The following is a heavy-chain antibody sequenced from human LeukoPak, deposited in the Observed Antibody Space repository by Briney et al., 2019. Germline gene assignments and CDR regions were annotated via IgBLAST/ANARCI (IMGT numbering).Heavy chain of an antibody. CDR2: IYYSGST. V-gene: IGHV4-30-4*08. CDR1: GGSISSISSNNYH. CDR3: ARDLLNEGNHLDY. J-gene: IGHJ4*02. Sequence: PSETLSLTCIVSGGSISSISSNNYHWGWIRQPPGKGLEWIGYIYYSGSTYYNPSLKSRVTISVDTSKNQFSLKLSSVTAADTAVYYCARDLLNEGNHLDYWGQGTLVTVSS. D-gene: IGHD4-23*01.